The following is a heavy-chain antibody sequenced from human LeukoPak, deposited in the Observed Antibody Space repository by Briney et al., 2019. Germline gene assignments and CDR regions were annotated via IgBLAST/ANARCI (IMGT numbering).Heavy chain of an antibody. D-gene: IGHD3-22*01. V-gene: IGHV3-30*18. CDR1: GFTFSSYG. CDR3: AKEGDSILDY. CDR2: ISYDGSNK. Sequence: GGSLRLSCADSGFTFSSYGMHWVRQAPGKGLEWVAVISYDGSNKYYADSVKGRFTISRDNSKNTLYLQMNSLRAEDTAVYYCAKEGDSILDYWGQGTLVTVSS. J-gene: IGHJ4*02.